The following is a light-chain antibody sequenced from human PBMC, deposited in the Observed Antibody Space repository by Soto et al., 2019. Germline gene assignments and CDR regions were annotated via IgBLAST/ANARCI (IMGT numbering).Light chain of an antibody. V-gene: IGKV1-12*01. Sequence: DIQMTPSPSSVSASVGDRVTITCRASQGISDWLAWYQQKPGRAPKLLIYAASSLQSGVPSRFSGSGSGTDFTLTISCLQSEDFATYYCQKYYSYPQTCGQGTKGAIK. J-gene: IGKJ1*01. CDR3: QKYYSYPQT. CDR1: QGISDW. CDR2: AAS.